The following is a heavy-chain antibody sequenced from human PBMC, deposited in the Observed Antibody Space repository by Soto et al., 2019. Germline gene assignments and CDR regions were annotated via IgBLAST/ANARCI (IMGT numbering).Heavy chain of an antibody. J-gene: IGHJ6*02. Sequence: SETRSLTCTVSGGSISRYYWSWIRQPPGKGLEWIGYMYNTGSTVYNPSFKSRVTISVDTSKNQFSLKLNSVTAADTAVYYCARDLWGYCGTDCYPLDVWGQGTTVTVSS. D-gene: IGHD2-21*02. CDR1: GGSISRYY. V-gene: IGHV4-59*01. CDR3: ARDLWGYCGTDCYPLDV. CDR2: MYNTGST.